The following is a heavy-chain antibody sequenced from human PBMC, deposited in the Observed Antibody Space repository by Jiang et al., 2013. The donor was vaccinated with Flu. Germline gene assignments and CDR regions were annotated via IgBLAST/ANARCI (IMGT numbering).Heavy chain of an antibody. J-gene: IGHJ4*02. CDR2: HPIFGTA. D-gene: IGHD3-10*01. CDR1: GGTSAAML. V-gene: IGHV1-69*01. Sequence: SSVKVSCKASGGTSAAMLSAGCDRPLDKGLSGWEDHPIFGTANYAQKFQGRVTITADESTSTAYMELSSLRSEDTAVYYCARGAGGGSGSYYPSYGWGQGTLVTVSS. CDR3: ARGAGGGSGSYYPSYG.